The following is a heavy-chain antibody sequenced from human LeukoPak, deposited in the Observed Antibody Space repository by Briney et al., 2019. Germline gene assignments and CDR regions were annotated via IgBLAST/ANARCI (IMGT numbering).Heavy chain of an antibody. CDR1: GYTFTSYG. CDR3: ARDSVAGQRGYFQH. Sequence: ASAKVSCKASGYTFTSYGISWVRQAPGQGLEWMGWISAYNGNTDYAQKFQGRVTMTTDTSTSTAYMELRSLRSDDTAVYYCARDSVAGQRGYFQHWGQGTLVTVSS. J-gene: IGHJ1*01. V-gene: IGHV1-18*01. D-gene: IGHD6-19*01. CDR2: ISAYNGNT.